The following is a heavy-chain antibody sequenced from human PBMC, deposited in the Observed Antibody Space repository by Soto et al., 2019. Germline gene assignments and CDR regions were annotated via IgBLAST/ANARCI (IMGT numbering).Heavy chain of an antibody. Sequence: LTCAVYGGSFRGYYWSWIRQPPGKGLEWIXEINHSGSTNYNPSLKSRVTISVDTSKNQFSLKLSSVTAADTAVYYCARGLSSYYYGSGSYGGGYYYYGMDVWGQGTTVTVSS. CDR3: ARGLSSYYYGSGSYGGGYYYYGMDV. J-gene: IGHJ6*02. V-gene: IGHV4-34*01. D-gene: IGHD3-10*01. CDR2: INHSGST. CDR1: GGSFRGYY.